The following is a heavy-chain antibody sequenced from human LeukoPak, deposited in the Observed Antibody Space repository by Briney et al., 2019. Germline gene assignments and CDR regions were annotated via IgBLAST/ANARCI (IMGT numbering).Heavy chain of an antibody. J-gene: IGHJ2*01. V-gene: IGHV5-51*01. D-gene: IGHD5-18*01. CDR3: ATAYSSQRYSYL. Sequence: GESLNISCKGPGYIFTSYWIDLVRQMPGKGLEWMGIIYPGDSDTRYSPSFQGQVTISADKSISTAYLQWRSLKASDTAMYYCATAYSSQRYSYLWGRSTLVTVSS. CDR1: GYIFTSYW. CDR2: IYPGDSDT.